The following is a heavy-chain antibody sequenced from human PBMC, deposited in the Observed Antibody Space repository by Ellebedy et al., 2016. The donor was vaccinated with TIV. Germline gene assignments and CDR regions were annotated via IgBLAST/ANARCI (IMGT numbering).Heavy chain of an antibody. V-gene: IGHV3-23*01. D-gene: IGHD3/OR15-3a*01. Sequence: PGGSLRLSCAASGFTFSGYAMSWVRQAPGKGLEWVSGINAGGGKTYYADSGKGRFTISRDNAKNSLYLQMNSLRAEDTAVYYCARDQDYSFDYWGQGTLVTVSS. CDR3: ARDQDYSFDY. J-gene: IGHJ4*02. CDR2: INAGGGKT. CDR1: GFTFSGYA.